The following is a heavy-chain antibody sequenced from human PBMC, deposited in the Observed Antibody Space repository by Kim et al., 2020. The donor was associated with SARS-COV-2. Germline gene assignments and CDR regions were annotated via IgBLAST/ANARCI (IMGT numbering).Heavy chain of an antibody. J-gene: IGHJ4*02. D-gene: IGHD3-16*01. Sequence: GGSLRLSCVASGFTFSSHWMYWVRQVPGKGLVWAARIRGDARGTDYEDSVKGRFTISRDNAKSTVFLQMNSLTVEDTAIYFCVRGSREWSGIDYWGQGTQVTVSS. V-gene: IGHV3-74*01. CDR2: IRGDARGT. CDR3: VRGSREWSGIDY. CDR1: GFTFSSHW.